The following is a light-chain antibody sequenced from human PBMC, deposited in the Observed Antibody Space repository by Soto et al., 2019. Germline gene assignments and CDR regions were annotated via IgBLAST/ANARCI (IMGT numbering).Light chain of an antibody. J-gene: IGLJ2*01. V-gene: IGLV2-14*01. CDR2: EVS. Sequence: QSVLTQPASVSGSPGQSITISCTGTSSDVGGYNYVSWYQQHPGKAPKLMIYEVSNRPSGVSNRFSGSKSGNTASLTISGLQAEDEADYYCSSYTSSXXXVFGGGT. CDR1: SSDVGGYNY. CDR3: SSYTSSXXXV.